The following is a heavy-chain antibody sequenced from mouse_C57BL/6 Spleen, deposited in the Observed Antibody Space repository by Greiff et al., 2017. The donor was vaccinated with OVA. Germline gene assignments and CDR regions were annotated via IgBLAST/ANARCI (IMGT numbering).Heavy chain of an antibody. Sequence: EVQVVESGGGLVQSGRSLRLSCATSGFTFSDFYMEWVRQAPGKGLEWIAASRNKANDYTTEYSASVKGRFIVSRDTSQSILYLQMNALRAEDTAIYYCARDYDYDWYFDVWGTGTTVTVSS. V-gene: IGHV7-1*01. J-gene: IGHJ1*03. D-gene: IGHD2-4*01. CDR1: GFTFSDFY. CDR2: SRNKANDYTT. CDR3: ARDYDYDWYFDV.